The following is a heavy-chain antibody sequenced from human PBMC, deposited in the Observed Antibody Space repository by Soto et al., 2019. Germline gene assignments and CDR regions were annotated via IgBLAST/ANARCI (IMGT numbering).Heavy chain of an antibody. CDR3: ARKNVVVLGNYGFL. V-gene: IGHV3-23*01. CDR1: GVPFSNAW. J-gene: IGHJ4*02. Sequence: PGGSLRLSCAASGVPFSNAWMSWVRQAPGKGLEWVSSISDSGDSTYSADSVKGRFTISRDNSKNTLYLQMNSLRAEDTAVYYCARKNVVVLGNYGFLWGQGTLVTVSS. CDR2: ISDSGDST. D-gene: IGHD2-15*01.